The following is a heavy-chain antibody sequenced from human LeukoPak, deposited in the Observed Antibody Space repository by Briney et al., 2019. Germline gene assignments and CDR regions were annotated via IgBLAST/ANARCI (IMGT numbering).Heavy chain of an antibody. V-gene: IGHV4-61*02. CDR1: GGSISSGSYY. CDR3: AREGRCSGGSCYTPPIGVDY. Sequence: SQTLSLTCTVSGGSISSGSYYWSWIRLPAGKGLEWIGRIYTSGSTNYNPSLKSRGTISVDTSKNQFSLKLSSVTAADTAVYYCAREGRCSGGSCYTPPIGVDYWGQGTLVTVSS. J-gene: IGHJ4*02. CDR2: IYTSGST. D-gene: IGHD2-15*01.